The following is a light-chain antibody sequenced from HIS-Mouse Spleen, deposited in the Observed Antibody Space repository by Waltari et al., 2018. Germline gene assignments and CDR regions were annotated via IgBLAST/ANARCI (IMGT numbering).Light chain of an antibody. CDR1: SSDVGGYNY. V-gene: IGLV2-23*02. Sequence: QSALTQPPSASGSPGPSVTISCTGTSSDVGGYNYVSWYQQHPGKAPKLMIYEVSKRPSGVSNRFSGSKSGNTASLTISGLQAEDEADYYCCSYAGSSTWVFGGGTKLTVL. J-gene: IGLJ3*02. CDR2: EVS. CDR3: CSYAGSSTWV.